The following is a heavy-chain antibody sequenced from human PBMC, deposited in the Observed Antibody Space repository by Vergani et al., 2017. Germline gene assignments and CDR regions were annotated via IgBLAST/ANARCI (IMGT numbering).Heavy chain of an antibody. CDR1: GDSIISRSYY. D-gene: IGHD3-16*01. V-gene: IGHV4-39*01. CDR2: IYNSGNG. Sequence: QMQLQESGPGLVKASETLSLTCTVSGDSIISRSYYWGCIRQPPGKGLDWIGSIYNSGNGDSSSSLKSRVTISADTSKNQFSLRLTSVTAADTAVYYCASGKYYSDSTSHFRGRYFDVWGRGTLVTVPS. J-gene: IGHJ2*01. CDR3: ASGKYYSDSTSHFRGRYFDV.